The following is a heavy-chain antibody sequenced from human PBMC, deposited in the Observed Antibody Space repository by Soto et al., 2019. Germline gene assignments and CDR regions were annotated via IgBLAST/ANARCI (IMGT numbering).Heavy chain of an antibody. CDR3: ATDPRSPDY. CDR1: AFTFVKYG. J-gene: IGHJ4*02. V-gene: IGHV3-23*01. Sequence: GGSLRLSCAASAFTFVKYGMSWVRQAPGKGLEWVSGITNDDSTNYADSVKGRFTISRDHSKNTLYLQMNSLRAEDTAVYYCATDPRSPDYWGQGTLVTVSS. CDR2: ITNDDST. D-gene: IGHD2-15*01.